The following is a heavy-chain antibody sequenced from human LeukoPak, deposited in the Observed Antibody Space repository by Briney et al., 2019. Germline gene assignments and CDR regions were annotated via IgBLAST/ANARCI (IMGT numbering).Heavy chain of an antibody. CDR2: VFASGSP. Sequence: SETLSLTCTVSGGSISNYYWSWIRQPAGKGLEWIGRVFASGSPHYNPSLESRVTMSLDASKNQFSLKVNSVTAADTAVYYCARSSDPDSSGLFDYWGQGTLVTVSS. CDR1: GGSISNYY. V-gene: IGHV4-4*07. J-gene: IGHJ4*02. CDR3: ARSSDPDSSGLFDY. D-gene: IGHD3-22*01.